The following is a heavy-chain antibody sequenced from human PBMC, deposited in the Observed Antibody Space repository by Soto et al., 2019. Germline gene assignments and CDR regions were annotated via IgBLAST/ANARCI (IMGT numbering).Heavy chain of an antibody. D-gene: IGHD5-18*01. CDR3: ARAENTAMKPFKYYYYYGMAV. J-gene: IGHJ6*04. CDR2: IIPIFGTA. Sequence: QVQLVQSGAEVKKPGSSVKVSCKASGGTFSSYAISWVRQAPGQGLEWMGGIIPIFGTANYAQKFQGRVTITAHESTATAYMELSRLRSEDKFVDYCARAENTAMKPFKYYYYYGMAVWGERTTVTVSS. V-gene: IGHV1-69*01. CDR1: GGTFSSYA.